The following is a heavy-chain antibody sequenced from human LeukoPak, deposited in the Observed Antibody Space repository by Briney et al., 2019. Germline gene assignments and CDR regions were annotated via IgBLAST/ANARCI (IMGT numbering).Heavy chain of an antibody. D-gene: IGHD1-1*01. J-gene: IGHJ6*03. CDR3: ARGSTGTTWANEYYYMDV. Sequence: SETLSLTCTVSGGSISSYYWSWIRQPAGKGLEWIGRIYTSGSTNYNPSLKSRVTISVDTSKNQFSLKLSSVTAADTAVYYCARGSTGTTWANEYYYMDVWGKGTTVTISS. V-gene: IGHV4-4*07. CDR2: IYTSGST. CDR1: GGSISSYY.